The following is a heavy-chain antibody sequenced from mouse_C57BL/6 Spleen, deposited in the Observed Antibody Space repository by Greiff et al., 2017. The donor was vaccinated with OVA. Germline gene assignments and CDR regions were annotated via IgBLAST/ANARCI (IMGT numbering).Heavy chain of an antibody. CDR1: GYTFTSYW. J-gene: IGHJ1*03. V-gene: IGHV1-55*01. Sequence: QVHVKQPGAELVKPGASVKMSCKASGYTFTSYWITWVKQRPGQGLEWIGDIYPGSGSTNYNEKFKSKATLTVDTSSSTAYMQLSSLTSEDSAVYYCGGYFDVWGTGTTVTVSS. CDR2: IYPGSGST. CDR3: GGYFDV.